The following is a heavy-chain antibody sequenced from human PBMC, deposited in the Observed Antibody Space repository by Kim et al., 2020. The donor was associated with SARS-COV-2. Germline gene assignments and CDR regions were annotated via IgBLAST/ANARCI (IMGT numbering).Heavy chain of an antibody. CDR3: AREFNSPFSGYGDYGIYSYYYGMDV. D-gene: IGHD4-17*01. Sequence: GGSLRLSCAASGFTFSSYEMNWVRQAPGKGLEWVSYISSSGSTIYYADSVKGRFTISRDNAKNSLYLQMNSLRAEDTAVYYCAREFNSPFSGYGDYGIYSYYYGMDVWGQGTTVTVSS. CDR1: GFTFSSYE. J-gene: IGHJ6*02. CDR2: ISSSGSTI. V-gene: IGHV3-48*03.